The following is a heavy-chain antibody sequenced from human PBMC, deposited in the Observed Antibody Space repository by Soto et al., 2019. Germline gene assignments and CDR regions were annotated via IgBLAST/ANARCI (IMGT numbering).Heavy chain of an antibody. J-gene: IGHJ5*02. CDR2: IYSGGST. CDR1: GFTVSSNY. D-gene: IGHD3-10*02. Sequence: EVQLVETGGGLIQPGGSLRLSCAASGFTVSSNYMSWVRQAPGKGLEWVSVIYSGGSTYYADSVKGRFTISRDNSKNTLYLQMNSLRAEDTAVYYCARDRGESSPASTSFGWFDPWGQGTLVTVSS. CDR3: ARDRGESSPASTSFGWFDP. V-gene: IGHV3-53*02.